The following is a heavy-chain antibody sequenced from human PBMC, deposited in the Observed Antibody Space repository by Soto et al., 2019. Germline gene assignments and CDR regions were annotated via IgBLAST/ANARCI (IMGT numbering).Heavy chain of an antibody. V-gene: IGHV4-30-4*01. D-gene: IGHD5-18*01. CDR1: GESVTSNNYY. Sequence: QVQLQESGPGLVKPSQTLFLTCTVSGESVTSNNYYWSWIRQPPGKGPEWIGYIYYSGSTYHNPSLKSRLTLSVDTSKNQFSLSLTSVTAADTAVYYCATSPRGYSYDSWGQGALVTVSS. J-gene: IGHJ5*02. CDR3: ATSPRGYSYDS. CDR2: IYYSGST.